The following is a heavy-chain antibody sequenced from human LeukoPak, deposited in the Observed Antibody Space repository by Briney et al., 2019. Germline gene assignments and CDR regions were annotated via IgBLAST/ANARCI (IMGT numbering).Heavy chain of an antibody. CDR3: VTEEYWSGYYFMDV. CDR1: EFTFSTYW. D-gene: IGHD3-3*01. J-gene: IGHJ6*03. CDR2: IKSKTDGGTT. V-gene: IGHV3-15*01. Sequence: PGGSLRLSCAASEFTFSTYWMTWVRQAPGKGLEWVGRIKSKTDGGTTDYGAPVKGRITISRNDSKKTLHLQMNSLKTEDTGVYYCVTEEYWSGYYFMDVWGRGATVIVSS.